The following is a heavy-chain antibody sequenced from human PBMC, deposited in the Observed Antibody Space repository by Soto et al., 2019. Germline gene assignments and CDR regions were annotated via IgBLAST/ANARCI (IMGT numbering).Heavy chain of an antibody. CDR2: ISSDGRKT. J-gene: IGHJ6*02. V-gene: IGHV3-30*18. CDR1: GLTFRNYG. Sequence: GGSLRLSCPASGLTFRNYGMHWVRQAPGKGLEWVAVISSDGRKTYYADSVRGRFTISRDNSRNTVYLQLNSLRPEDTAVFYCAKETLRYYALDVWGQGTTVTVS. CDR3: AKETLRYYALDV.